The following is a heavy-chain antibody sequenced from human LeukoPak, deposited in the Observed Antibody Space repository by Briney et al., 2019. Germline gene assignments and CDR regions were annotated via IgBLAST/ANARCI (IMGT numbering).Heavy chain of an antibody. J-gene: IGHJ4*02. V-gene: IGHV4-31*03. CDR3: ARAGMYYDSSAHIDY. Sequence: RPSETLSLTCTVSGGSISSGGYYWSWIRQHPGKGLEWIGYIYYSGSTYYNPSLKSRVTISVDTSKNQFSLKLSSVTAADTAVYYCARAGMYYDSSAHIDYWGQGTLVTVSS. CDR2: IYYSGST. D-gene: IGHD3-22*01. CDR1: GGSISSGGYY.